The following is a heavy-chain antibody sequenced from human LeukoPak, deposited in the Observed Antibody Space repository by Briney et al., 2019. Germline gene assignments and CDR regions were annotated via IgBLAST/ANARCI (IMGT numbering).Heavy chain of an antibody. Sequence: GGSLRLSCAASGFTFSSYSMKWVRQAPGKGLEWVSYISSCSTIYYADSVKGRFNISRDNAKNSLYLQMNSLRAEDTAVYYCARDTYDSSGYYWDYWGQGTLVTVSS. CDR1: GFTFSSYS. J-gene: IGHJ4*02. CDR3: ARDTYDSSGYYWDY. V-gene: IGHV3-48*01. D-gene: IGHD3-22*01. CDR2: ISSCSTI.